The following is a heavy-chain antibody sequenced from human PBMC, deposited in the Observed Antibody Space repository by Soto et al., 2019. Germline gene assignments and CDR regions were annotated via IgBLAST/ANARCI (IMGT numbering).Heavy chain of an antibody. CDR3: ARGRDGYATTDTNYFDY. J-gene: IGHJ4*02. D-gene: IGHD5-12*01. CDR2: IYYSGST. CDR1: GGSISSGDYY. V-gene: IGHV4-30-4*01. Sequence: QVQLQESGPGLVKPSQTLSLTCTVSGGSISSGDYYWSWIRQPPGKGLEWIGYIYYSGSTYYNPSLKSRVTISVDTSKNQFSLKLSSVTAADTAVYYCARGRDGYATTDTNYFDYWGQGTLVTVSS.